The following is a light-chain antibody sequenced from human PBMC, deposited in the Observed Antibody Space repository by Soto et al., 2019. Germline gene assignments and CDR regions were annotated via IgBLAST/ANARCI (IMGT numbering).Light chain of an antibody. CDR2: KAY. V-gene: IGKV1-5*03. J-gene: IGKJ2*01. CDR1: QSISSW. Sequence: DVQMTQSPSTLSASVGDRVTITCRASQSISSWLAWYQQKPGKAPKLLIYKAYSLENGVPSRFSGSGSGTEFTLTISSLQPDDFAYYYCQQYNSYSHTFGQGTKLEI. CDR3: QQYNSYSHT.